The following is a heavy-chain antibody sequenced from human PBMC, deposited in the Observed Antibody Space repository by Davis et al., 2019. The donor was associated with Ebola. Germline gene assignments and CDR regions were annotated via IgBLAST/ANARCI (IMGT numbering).Heavy chain of an antibody. V-gene: IGHV3-74*01. CDR3: TTPYSGYD. J-gene: IGHJ4*02. D-gene: IGHD5-12*01. CDR1: GFTFSSYW. CDR2: INSDGSST. Sequence: GESLKISCAASGFTFSSYWMHWVRQAPGKGLVWVSRINSDGSSTTYADSVKGRFTISRDNAKNTLYLQMNSLKTEDTAVYYCTTPYSGYDWGQGTLVTVSS.